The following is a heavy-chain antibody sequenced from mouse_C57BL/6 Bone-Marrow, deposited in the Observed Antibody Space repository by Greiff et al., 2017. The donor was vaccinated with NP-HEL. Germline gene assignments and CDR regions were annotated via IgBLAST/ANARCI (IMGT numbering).Heavy chain of an antibody. Sequence: EVKLMESGAELVRPGASVKLSCTASGFNIKDDYMHWVKQRPEQGLEWIGWIDPENGDTEYASKFQGKATITADTSSNTAYLQLSSLTSEDTAVYYCTTEGVDGYYFLAYWGQGTLVTVSA. CDR1: GFNIKDDY. J-gene: IGHJ3*01. D-gene: IGHD2-3*01. CDR3: TTEGVDGYYFLAY. CDR2: IDPENGDT. V-gene: IGHV14-4*01.